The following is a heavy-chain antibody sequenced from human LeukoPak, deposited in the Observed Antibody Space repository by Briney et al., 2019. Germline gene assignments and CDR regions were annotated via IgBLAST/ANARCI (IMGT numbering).Heavy chain of an antibody. CDR3: ARLSSGWPFDY. Sequence: SQTLSLTCTVSGGSISSGSYYWSWIRQPAGKGLEWIGRIYTSGSTNYNPSLKSRVTISVDTSKNQFSLKLSSVTAADTAVYYCARLSSGWPFDYWGQGTLVTVSS. D-gene: IGHD6-19*01. J-gene: IGHJ4*02. V-gene: IGHV4-61*02. CDR2: IYTSGST. CDR1: GGSISSGSYY.